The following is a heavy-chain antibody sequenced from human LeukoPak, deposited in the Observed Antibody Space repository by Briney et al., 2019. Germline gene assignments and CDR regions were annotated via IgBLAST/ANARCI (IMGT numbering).Heavy chain of an antibody. CDR2: IYSGGST. V-gene: IGHV3-53*01. D-gene: IGHD3-22*01. Sequence: QPGGSLRLSCAASGFTVSSNYMSWVRQAPGKGLEWVSVIYSGGSTYYADSMKGRFTISRDNSKNTLYLQMNSLRAEDTAVYYCARSYYDSSSGETDAFDIWGQGTMVTVSS. CDR1: GFTVSSNY. CDR3: ARSYYDSSSGETDAFDI. J-gene: IGHJ3*02.